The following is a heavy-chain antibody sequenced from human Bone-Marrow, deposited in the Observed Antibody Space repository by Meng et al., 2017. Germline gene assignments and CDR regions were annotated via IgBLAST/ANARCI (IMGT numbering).Heavy chain of an antibody. CDR1: GFTFSSYW. V-gene: IGHV3-74*01. D-gene: IGHD5-24*01. Sequence: GGSLRLSCAASGFTFSSYWMHWVRQAPGKGLMWVSRINGDGGSTSYADSVKGRFTISRDNAKYTLYLRMNSLRDEDTAMYYCARGRGDGYNSYGFNAFDMWGQGTMVTVSS. CDR3: ARGRGDGYNSYGFNAFDM. J-gene: IGHJ3*02. CDR2: INGDGGST.